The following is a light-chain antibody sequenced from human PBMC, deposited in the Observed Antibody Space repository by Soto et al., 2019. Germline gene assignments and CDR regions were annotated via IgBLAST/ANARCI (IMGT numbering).Light chain of an antibody. Sequence: QSVLTQPPSASGSPGQSVAISCTGTSSDVGGYNYVSWYQQHPGKAPKLMIYEVNKRPSGVPDRFYGSKSGNTASLTVSGLQAEDEDDYYCSSYAGSSSVFGTGTKVTVL. CDR3: SSYAGSSSV. V-gene: IGLV2-8*01. CDR2: EVN. J-gene: IGLJ1*01. CDR1: SSDVGGYNY.